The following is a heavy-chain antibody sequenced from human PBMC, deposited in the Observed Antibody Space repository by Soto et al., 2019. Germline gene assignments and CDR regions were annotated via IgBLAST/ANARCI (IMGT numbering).Heavy chain of an antibody. V-gene: IGHV3-23*01. CDR3: AKLHRTVTSSQIYFDY. D-gene: IGHD4-17*01. CDR2: ISGSGGST. CDR1: GFTFSSYA. Sequence: EVQLLESGGGLVQPGGSLRLSCAASGFTFSSYAMSWVRQAPGKGLEWVSAISGSGGSTYYADSVKGRFTISRDNSKNTLYLQMNSLRAEDTAVYYCAKLHRTVTSSQIYFDYWGQGTQVTVSS. J-gene: IGHJ4*02.